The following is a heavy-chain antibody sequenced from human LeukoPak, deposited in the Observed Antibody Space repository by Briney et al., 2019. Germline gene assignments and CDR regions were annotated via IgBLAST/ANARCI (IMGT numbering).Heavy chain of an antibody. J-gene: IGHJ3*02. D-gene: IGHD2/OR15-2a*01. CDR2: SSGSGGST. CDR1: GFTFSSYA. V-gene: IGHV3-23*01. CDR3: AKGPGEYWLEAFDI. Sequence: GGPLRLSCAASGFTFSSYAMSWVRQAPGKGLEGVSASSGSGGSTYYADAVKGWFTISRDNSKNTLYLQMNSRRAEDTAVYYCAKGPGEYWLEAFDIWGQGTMVTVSS.